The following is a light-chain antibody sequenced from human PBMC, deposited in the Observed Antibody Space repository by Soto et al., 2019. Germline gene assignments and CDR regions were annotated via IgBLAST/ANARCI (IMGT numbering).Light chain of an antibody. CDR2: GAS. Sequence: EIVVTQSVAAASVSTGERATLSCRASQGVSSNLAWYQQKPGQAPRLLICGASTRATGIPARFSGSGSGTEFTLTISSLQSEDFALYYCQQQASRPRTFCHVTK. CDR1: QGVSSN. J-gene: IGKJ1*01. CDR3: QQQASRPRT. V-gene: IGKV3-15*01.